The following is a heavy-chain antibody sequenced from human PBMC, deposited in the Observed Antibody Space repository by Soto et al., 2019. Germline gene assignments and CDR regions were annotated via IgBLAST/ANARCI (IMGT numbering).Heavy chain of an antibody. V-gene: IGHV1-18*01. D-gene: IGHD3-10*01. CDR2: ISAYNGDT. Sequence: QVQLVQSGAEVKMPGASVKVSCKASGYTFTNYGFSWVRQAPGQGLQWVGWISAYNGDTNYAQRFQGRVTLTTDTSTRTADMELRSLRSDDPAVYYCARDPPKSYGSGKGEYWGQGTPVTVSS. CDR1: GYTFTNYG. CDR3: ARDPPKSYGSGKGEY. J-gene: IGHJ4*02.